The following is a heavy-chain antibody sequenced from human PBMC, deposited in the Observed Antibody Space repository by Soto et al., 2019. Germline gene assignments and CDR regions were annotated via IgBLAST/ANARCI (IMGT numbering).Heavy chain of an antibody. Sequence: EVQLVESGGGLVKPGGSLRLSCAASGFTFSSYSVNWVRQAPGKGLEWVSSISSSSSYIYYADSVKGRFTISRDNAKNSLYLQMNSLRAEDTAVYYCARGLYYYDNSGYYSPWGQGTLVTVSS. CDR1: GFTFSSYS. V-gene: IGHV3-21*01. CDR2: ISSSSSYI. D-gene: IGHD3-22*01. J-gene: IGHJ5*02. CDR3: ARGLYYYDNSGYYSP.